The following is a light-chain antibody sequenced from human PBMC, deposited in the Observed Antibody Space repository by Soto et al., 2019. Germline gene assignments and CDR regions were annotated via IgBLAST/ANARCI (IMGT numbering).Light chain of an antibody. CDR1: SSNIGAGYD. Sequence: QAVVTQPPSVSGAPGQRVTISCTGSSSNIGAGYDVHWYQQLPGTAPKLLIYGNSNRPSGVPDRFSGSKSGTSASLAITGLQAEDETDYYCQSYDSSLSGVGFGGGTKLNGL. CDR2: GNS. V-gene: IGLV1-40*01. J-gene: IGLJ2*01. CDR3: QSYDSSLSGVG.